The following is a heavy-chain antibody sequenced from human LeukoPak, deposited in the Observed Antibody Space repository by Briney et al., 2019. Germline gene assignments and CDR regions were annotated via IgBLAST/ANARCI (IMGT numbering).Heavy chain of an antibody. CDR3: ASAYGDYEMDY. J-gene: IGHJ4*02. D-gene: IGHD4-17*01. Sequence: AASVKVSCKASGGTFSSYAISWVRQAPGQGLEWMGRIIPILGIANYAQKFQGRVTITADKSTSTAYMELSSLRSEDTAVYYCASAYGDYEMDYWGQGTLVTVSS. CDR2: IIPILGIA. CDR1: GGTFSSYA. V-gene: IGHV1-69*04.